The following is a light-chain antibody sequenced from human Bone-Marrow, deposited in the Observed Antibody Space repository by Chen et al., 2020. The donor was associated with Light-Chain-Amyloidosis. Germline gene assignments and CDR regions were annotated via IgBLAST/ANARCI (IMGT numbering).Light chain of an antibody. CDR1: RSLMGSDGNAL. CDR2: KVS. V-gene: IGKV2-30*01. Sequence: DVVLTQSPLSLPVTLGQPASISCRSPRSLMGSDGNALLSWFQQRPGQSPRRLSDKVSNRDSRVPDRLSGSGSGTDFTRRISRVEAGDVGFYCCMQYTHWHHTFGQGTELEIK. J-gene: IGKJ2*01. CDR3: MQYTHWHHT.